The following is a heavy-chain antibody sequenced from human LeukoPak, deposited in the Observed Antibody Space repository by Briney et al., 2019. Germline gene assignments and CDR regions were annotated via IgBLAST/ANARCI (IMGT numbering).Heavy chain of an antibody. D-gene: IGHD1-26*01. CDR1: GFTFSSYA. V-gene: IGHV3-30-3*01. J-gene: IGHJ4*02. CDR2: ISYDGSNK. Sequence: PGGSLRLSCAASGFTFSSYAMHWVRQAPGKGLEWVAVISYDGSNKYYADSVKGRFTISRDNSKNALYLQMNSLRAEDTAVYYCARDLVGANGYWGQGTLVTVSS. CDR3: ARDLVGANGY.